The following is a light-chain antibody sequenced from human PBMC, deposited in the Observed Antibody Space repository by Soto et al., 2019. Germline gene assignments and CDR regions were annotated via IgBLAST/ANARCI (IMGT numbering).Light chain of an antibody. CDR2: EVS. CDR1: SSDVGGYDY. V-gene: IGLV2-8*01. J-gene: IGLJ3*02. Sequence: QSVLTQPPSASGSPGQSVTISCTGTSSDVGGYDYVSWHQQHPGKAPKVIIYEVSKRPSGVPDRFSGSKFATSAYLTISGRQAEDEGEYYCQSQDGSLSVSVFGGGTKVTVL. CDR3: QSQDGSLSVSV.